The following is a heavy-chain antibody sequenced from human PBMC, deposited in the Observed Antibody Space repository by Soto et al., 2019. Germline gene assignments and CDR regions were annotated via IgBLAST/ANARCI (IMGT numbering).Heavy chain of an antibody. CDR2: TNPSNGGT. J-gene: IGHJ4*02. D-gene: IGHD3-16*01. CDR1: GYTFTGYY. V-gene: IGHV1-2*02. Sequence: QVHLVQSGAEVKKPGASVKVSCKASGYTFTGYYIHWVRQAPGQGLEWMGWTNPSNGGTNYAQKFQGRVTRTRDTSLSIGYMELTTLRSDDTAVFYCAREVGGGRQYYFDSWGLGTLVTVSS. CDR3: AREVGGGRQYYFDS.